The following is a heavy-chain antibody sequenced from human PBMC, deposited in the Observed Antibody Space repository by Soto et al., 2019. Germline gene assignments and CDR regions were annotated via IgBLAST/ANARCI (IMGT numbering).Heavy chain of an antibody. CDR1: GGSISDNW. CDR3: ARHVAVARTRGVDS. V-gene: IGHV4-4*02. J-gene: IGHJ4*02. D-gene: IGHD2-21*01. Sequence: QVQLQESGPGLVKPSGTLSITCAVSGGSISDNWWSGVRQPPGKGLEGIGEVYHSGTTYYNPSLKSRVTISLDKTASQISLTLNSVTAADTAVYYCARHVAVARTRGVDSLGQGTLVTVSS. CDR2: VYHSGTT.